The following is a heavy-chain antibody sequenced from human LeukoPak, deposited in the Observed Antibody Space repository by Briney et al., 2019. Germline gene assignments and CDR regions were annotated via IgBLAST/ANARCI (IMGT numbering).Heavy chain of an antibody. Sequence: PSETLSLTCAVYGGSFSGYYWSWIRQPPGKGLEWIGYIYYSGSTNYNPSLKSRVTISVDTSKNQFSLKLSSVTAADTAVYYCARGTAIAVAGLNYWGQGTLVTVSS. J-gene: IGHJ4*02. D-gene: IGHD6-19*01. CDR1: GGSFSGYY. CDR2: IYYSGST. CDR3: ARGTAIAVAGLNY. V-gene: IGHV4-59*01.